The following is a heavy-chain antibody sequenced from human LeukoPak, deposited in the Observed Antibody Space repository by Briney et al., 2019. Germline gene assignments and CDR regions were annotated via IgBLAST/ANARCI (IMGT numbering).Heavy chain of an antibody. D-gene: IGHD2-8*02. J-gene: IGHJ4*02. CDR2: IKQDGSEK. Sequence: GGSLRLSCAASGFTFSSYWMSWVRQAPGKGLEWVANIKQDGSEKYYVDSVKGRFTISRDNAKNSLYLQMNSLRAEDTAVYYCAKDLSGLVVYAFDYWGQGTLVTVSS. CDR1: GFTFSSYW. V-gene: IGHV3-7*01. CDR3: AKDLSGLVVYAFDY.